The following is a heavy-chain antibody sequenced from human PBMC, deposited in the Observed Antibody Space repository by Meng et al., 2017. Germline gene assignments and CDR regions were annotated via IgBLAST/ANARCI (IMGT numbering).Heavy chain of an antibody. CDR3: ARANFGY. CDR1: GFTFSSYS. CDR2: ISSSSSYI. V-gene: IGHV3-21*01. Sequence: GESLKISCAAPGFTFSSYSMNWVRQAPGKGLEWVSSISSSSSYIYYADSVKGRFTISRDNAKNSLYLQMNSLRAEDTAVYYCARANFGYWGQGTLVTVSS. J-gene: IGHJ4*02.